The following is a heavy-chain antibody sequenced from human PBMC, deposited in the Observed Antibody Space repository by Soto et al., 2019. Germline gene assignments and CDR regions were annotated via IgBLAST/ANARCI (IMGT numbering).Heavy chain of an antibody. V-gene: IGHV3-30*18. CDR2: ISYDGSNK. D-gene: IGHD5-12*01. J-gene: IGHJ6*03. Sequence: GGSLRLSCAASGFTFSSYGMHWVRQAPGKGLEWVAVISYDGSNKYYADSVKGRFTISRDNSKNTLYLQMNSLRAEDTAVYYCAKDSLDMEVATITTREYYYYYYMDVWGKGTTVTVSS. CDR1: GFTFSSYG. CDR3: AKDSLDMEVATITTREYYYYYYMDV.